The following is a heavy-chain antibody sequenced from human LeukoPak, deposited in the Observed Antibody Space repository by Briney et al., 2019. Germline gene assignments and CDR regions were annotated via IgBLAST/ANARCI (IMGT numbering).Heavy chain of an antibody. Sequence: GGSLRLSCAASGFTFSDYYMSWIRQAPGKGLEWVSYISSSGSTIYYADSVKGRFTISRDNAKNSLYLQMNSLRAEDTAVYYCAGCYYYDSSGADAFDIWGQGTMVTVSS. CDR2: ISSSGSTI. D-gene: IGHD3-22*01. J-gene: IGHJ3*02. CDR1: GFTFSDYY. CDR3: AGCYYYDSSGADAFDI. V-gene: IGHV3-11*01.